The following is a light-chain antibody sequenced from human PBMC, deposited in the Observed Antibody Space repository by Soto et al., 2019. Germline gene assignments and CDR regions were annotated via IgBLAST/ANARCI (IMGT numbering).Light chain of an antibody. CDR3: QQRSNWPFT. J-gene: IGKJ4*01. CDR2: DAS. CDR1: QSVSSY. V-gene: IGKV3-11*01. Sequence: EIVLTQSPATLSLSPGERATLSCRASQSVSSYLAWYQQKPGQAPRLLIYDASNRATGIPARFSGSGSGTYFTLTISSREPEDFAVYYCQQRSNWPFTFGGGTKVEIK.